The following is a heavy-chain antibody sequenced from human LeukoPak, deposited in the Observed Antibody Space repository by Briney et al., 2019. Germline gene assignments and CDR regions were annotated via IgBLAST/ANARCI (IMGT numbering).Heavy chain of an antibody. D-gene: IGHD3-10*01. CDR3: ARVLMVRGVISDY. CDR2: ISSSSSYT. Sequence: GGSLRLSCAASGFTFSDYYMSWIRQAPGKGLEWVSYISSSSSYTNYADSVKGRFTISRDNAKNSLYLQMNVLRAEDTAVYYCARVLMVRGVISDYWGQGTLVTVSS. V-gene: IGHV3-11*05. CDR1: GFTFSDYY. J-gene: IGHJ4*02.